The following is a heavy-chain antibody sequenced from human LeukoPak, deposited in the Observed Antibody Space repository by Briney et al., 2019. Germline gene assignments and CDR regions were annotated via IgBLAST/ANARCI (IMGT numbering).Heavy chain of an antibody. J-gene: IGHJ4*02. V-gene: IGHV3-23*01. Sequence: SCKASGYTFSSYAMSWVRQAPGKGLEWVSAISGSGGSTYYADSVKGRFTISRDNSKNTLYLQMNSLRAEDTAVYYCAKDHIGYYGSGSYFPLDYWGQGTLVTVSS. CDR2: ISGSGGST. CDR1: GYTFSSYA. CDR3: AKDHIGYYGSGSYFPLDY. D-gene: IGHD3-10*01.